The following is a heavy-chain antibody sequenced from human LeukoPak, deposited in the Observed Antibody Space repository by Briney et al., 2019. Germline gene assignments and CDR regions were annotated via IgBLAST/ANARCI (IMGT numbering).Heavy chain of an antibody. CDR1: GFSFSSHA. Sequence: PGGSLRLSCAASGFSFSSHAMHWVRQTPGKGLEHVAVITSNGGSTYYANSVKGRFSFSRDNSENTLYLQMGSLRPEDMGVYYCARGKLKGDSGNDHFDYWGQGTLVTVSS. J-gene: IGHJ4*02. D-gene: IGHD5-12*01. CDR3: ARGKLKGDSGNDHFDY. V-gene: IGHV3-64*01. CDR2: ITSNGGST.